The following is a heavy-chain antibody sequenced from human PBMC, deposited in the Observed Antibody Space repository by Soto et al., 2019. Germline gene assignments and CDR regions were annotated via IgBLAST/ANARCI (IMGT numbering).Heavy chain of an antibody. V-gene: IGHV4-4*07. CDR1: GGSISSYY. CDR3: ARANDITPSE. J-gene: IGHJ4*02. CDR2: IHTSGST. Sequence: SGTLSLTCSVSGGSISSYYWTWIRQPAGKGLEWIGRIHTSGSTNYNPSLKSRVTMSVDTSKKQFSLKVSSVTAADTAVYYCARANDITPSEWGQGTLVTVSS.